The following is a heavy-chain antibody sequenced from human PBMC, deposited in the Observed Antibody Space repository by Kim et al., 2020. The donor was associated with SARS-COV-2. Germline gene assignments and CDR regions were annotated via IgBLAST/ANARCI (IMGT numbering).Heavy chain of an antibody. CDR2: INHSGST. D-gene: IGHD3-16*01. CDR1: GGSFSGYY. J-gene: IGHJ5*02. V-gene: IGHV4-34*01. CDR3: ASGGGANWFDP. Sequence: SETLSLTCAVYGGSFSGYYWNWIRQPPGQGLEWIGEINHSGSTNYNPSLASRGTISVATSKNQFSLTLSSVTAADTAVYYCASGGGANWFDPWGQGTLVTVSS.